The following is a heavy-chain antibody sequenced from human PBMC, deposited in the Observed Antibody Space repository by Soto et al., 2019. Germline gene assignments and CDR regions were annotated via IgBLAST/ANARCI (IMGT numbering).Heavy chain of an antibody. Sequence: QVQLVQSGAEVKKPGASVKVSCKVSGYTLTELSMHWVRQAPGKGLEWMGSFDPEDGETIYAQKFQGRVTMTEDTSTDTAYMELSSLRSEDTAVYYCATEGGIWNLRYYYYYGMDVWGQGTTVTVSS. CDR2: FDPEDGET. V-gene: IGHV1-24*01. CDR1: GYTLTELS. J-gene: IGHJ6*02. CDR3: ATEGGIWNLRYYYYYGMDV. D-gene: IGHD1-1*01.